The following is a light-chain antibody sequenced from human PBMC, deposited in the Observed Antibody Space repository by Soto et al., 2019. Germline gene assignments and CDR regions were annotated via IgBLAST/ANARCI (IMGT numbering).Light chain of an antibody. J-gene: IGLJ2*01. CDR2: EVS. CDR3: SSYTSSSNVV. V-gene: IGLV2-14*01. CDR1: SSDVGGYNY. Sequence: QSALTQPASVSGSPGQSITISCTGSSSDVGGYNYVSWYQQHPGKAPKLMIYEVSNRPSGVSNRFSGSKSGNTASLTISGLQAEGEADYYCSSYTSSSNVVFGGGTKVTVL.